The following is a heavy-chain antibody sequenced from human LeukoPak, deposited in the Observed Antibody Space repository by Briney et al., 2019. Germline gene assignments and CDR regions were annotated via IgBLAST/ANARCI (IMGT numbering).Heavy chain of an antibody. CDR2: INTQFGDP. J-gene: IGHJ4*02. V-gene: IGHV7-4-1*02. Sequence: ASVKVSCKGSGYSFTTYAINWVRQAPGHGLEWMGWINTQFGDPTYAQGFTERFVFSLDTSVSTTYLQISSLKAEDTAVYYCARAYLRLGDLSLPGYWGQGTLVTVSS. CDR1: GYSFTTYA. CDR3: ARAYLRLGDLSLPGY. D-gene: IGHD3-16*02.